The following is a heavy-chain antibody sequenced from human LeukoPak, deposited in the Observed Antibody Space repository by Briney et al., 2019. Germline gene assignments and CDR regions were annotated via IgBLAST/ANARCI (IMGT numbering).Heavy chain of an antibody. CDR1: GFTFSNYG. V-gene: IGHV3-23*01. CDR2: ITNTGATT. J-gene: IGHJ4*02. Sequence: PGGSLRLSWAASGFTFSNYGTTWVRQAPGRGREWVSSITNTGATTYYADSGKGRFTISRDNSKNTQYFQMNSMSVENTAIYYCAKDRGGYSYGTFEAWGQGALVTVSS. CDR3: AKDRGGYSYGTFEA. D-gene: IGHD5-18*01.